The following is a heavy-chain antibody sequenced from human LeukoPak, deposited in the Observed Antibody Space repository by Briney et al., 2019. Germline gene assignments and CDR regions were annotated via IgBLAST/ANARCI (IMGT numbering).Heavy chain of an antibody. Sequence: GGSLRLSCAASGFIFSNYSMNWVRQAPGKGLEWVSSISTSSSYIYYADSVKGRFTISRDNAKNSLYLQMNSLRAEDTAVYYCARSERSITIIVRSRGLFDYWGQGTLVIVSS. D-gene: IGHD3-22*01. V-gene: IGHV3-21*01. J-gene: IGHJ4*02. CDR2: ISTSSSYI. CDR3: ARSERSITIIVRSRGLFDY. CDR1: GFIFSNYS.